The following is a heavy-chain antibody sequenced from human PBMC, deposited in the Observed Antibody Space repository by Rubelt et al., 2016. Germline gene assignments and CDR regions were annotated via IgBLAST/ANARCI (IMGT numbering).Heavy chain of an antibody. D-gene: IGHD3-10*01. J-gene: IGHJ4*02. CDR3: SRGSGTYGLDY. CDR2: ISGSGGNT. V-gene: IGHV3-23*01. CDR1: GFTFSNYA. Sequence: CAASGFTFSNYAMSWARQAPGKGLEWVSAISGSGGNTYYADSVKGRFTISRENSKNTLYLQMNRLRAEDTAVYYCSRGSGTYGLDYWGQGTLVTVSS.